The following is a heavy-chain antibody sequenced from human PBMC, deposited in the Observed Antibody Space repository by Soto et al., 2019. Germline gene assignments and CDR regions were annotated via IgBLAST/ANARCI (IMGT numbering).Heavy chain of an antibody. CDR1: GYTFTSYG. V-gene: IGHV1-18*01. Sequence: ASVKVSCKASGYTFTSYGISWVRQAPGQGLEWMGWISAYNGNTNYAQKLQGRVTMTTDTSTSTAYMELRSLRSDDTAVYYCARAEYSSSPWWLDPWGQGTLVTVSS. J-gene: IGHJ5*02. CDR3: ARAEYSSSPWWLDP. D-gene: IGHD6-6*01. CDR2: ISAYNGNT.